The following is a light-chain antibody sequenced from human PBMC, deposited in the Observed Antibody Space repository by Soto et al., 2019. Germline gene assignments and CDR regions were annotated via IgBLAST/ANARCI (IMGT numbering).Light chain of an antibody. Sequence: QSVLTQPPSTSGTPGQRVTISCSGSRSNIGSNTVTWYQQLPGTAPKLLIYSNNQRPSGVPDRFSGSKSGTSASLAISGLQAEDEADYYCSSYTSSSTYVFGTGTKV. CDR1: RSNIGSNT. CDR3: SSYTSSSTYV. V-gene: IGLV1-44*01. J-gene: IGLJ1*01. CDR2: SNN.